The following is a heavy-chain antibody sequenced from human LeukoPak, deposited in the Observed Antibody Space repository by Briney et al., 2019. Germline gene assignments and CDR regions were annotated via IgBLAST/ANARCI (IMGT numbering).Heavy chain of an antibody. CDR3: AKDHYFDY. V-gene: IGHV3-74*01. CDR2: INSDGSWT. J-gene: IGHJ4*02. Sequence: GGSLRLSCAASGNYWMHWVRQAPGKGLVWVSHINSDGSWTSYADSVKGRFTISRDNSKNTLYLQMNSLRAEDTAVYYCAKDHYFDYWGQGTLVTVSS. CDR1: GNYW.